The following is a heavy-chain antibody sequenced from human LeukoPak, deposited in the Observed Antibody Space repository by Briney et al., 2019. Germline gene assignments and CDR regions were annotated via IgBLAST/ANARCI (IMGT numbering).Heavy chain of an antibody. CDR1: GYTFSSYG. V-gene: IGHV1-18*01. Sequence: ASVKVSCKASGYTFSSYGISWGRQAPGEGLEWMGWISAYNGNTNYAQMVQGRVTMTKDTSTSTAYMEVRSLRSDDTAMYYCARDVGDIVTIPAAISVPWGQGTLVTVSS. CDR3: ARDVGDIVTIPAAISVP. D-gene: IGHD2-2*01. CDR2: ISAYNGNT. J-gene: IGHJ5*02.